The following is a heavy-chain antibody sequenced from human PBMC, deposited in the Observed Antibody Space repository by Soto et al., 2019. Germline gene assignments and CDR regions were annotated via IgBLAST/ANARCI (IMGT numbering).Heavy chain of an antibody. CDR1: GFTFSSYA. CDR2: ISGSGGST. D-gene: IGHD1-1*01. J-gene: IGHJ6*03. V-gene: IGHV3-23*01. Sequence: EVQLLESGGGLVQPGGSLRLSCAASGFTFSSYAMSWVRQAPGKGLEWVSAISGSGGSTYYADSVKGRFTISRDNSKNTLYLQMNSLRAEDTAVYYCAKDSHDHPLYYYYYMDVWGKGTTVTVSS. CDR3: AKDSHDHPLYYYYYMDV.